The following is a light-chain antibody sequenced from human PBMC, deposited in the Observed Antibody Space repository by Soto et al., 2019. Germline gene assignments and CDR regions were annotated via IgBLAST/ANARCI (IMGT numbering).Light chain of an antibody. CDR1: QYIGSN. V-gene: IGKV3-15*01. CDR3: EQYNNWPIT. J-gene: IGKJ5*01. CDR2: GAS. Sequence: EIVMTQSPATLSVSPGEKATLSCRASQYIGSNVAWYQQKPGQAPRLLIYGASTRATGIPARFSGSGSGTEFTLTISSLQSEDFAVYYCEQYNNWPITFGQGTRLEIK.